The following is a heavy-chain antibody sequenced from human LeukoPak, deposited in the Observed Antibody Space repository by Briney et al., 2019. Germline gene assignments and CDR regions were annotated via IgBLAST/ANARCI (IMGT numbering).Heavy chain of an antibody. CDR3: ARDGVAGKFDY. J-gene: IGHJ4*02. CDR2: IWYDGSNK. D-gene: IGHD6-19*01. CDR1: GFTFSSYG. V-gene: IGHV3-33*01. Sequence: PGRSLRLSCAASGFTFSSYGMHWVRQAPGKGLEWVAVIWYDGSNKCYADSVKGRFTISRDNSKNTLYLQMNSLRAEDTAVYYCARDGVAGKFDYWGQGTLVTVSS.